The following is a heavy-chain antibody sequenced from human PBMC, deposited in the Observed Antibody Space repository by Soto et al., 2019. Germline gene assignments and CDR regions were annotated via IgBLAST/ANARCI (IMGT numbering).Heavy chain of an antibody. D-gene: IGHD3-3*01. J-gene: IGHJ5*02. Sequence: GGSLRLSCAASGFTFSSYAMSWVRQAPGKGLEWVSAISGSGGSTYYADSVKGRFTISRDNSKNTLYLQMNSLRAEDTAVYYCAKDPMYDFRSDWFDPWGQGTLVTVSS. CDR3: AKDPMYDFRSDWFDP. CDR1: GFTFSSYA. CDR2: ISGSGGST. V-gene: IGHV3-23*01.